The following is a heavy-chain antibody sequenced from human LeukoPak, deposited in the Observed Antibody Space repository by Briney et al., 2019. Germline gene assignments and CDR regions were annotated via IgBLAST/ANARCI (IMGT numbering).Heavy chain of an antibody. J-gene: IGHJ4*02. V-gene: IGHV3-74*01. CDR2: INSDGSST. D-gene: IGHD6-19*01. CDR1: GFTFSSYW. Sequence: GGSLRLSCAASGFTFSSYWMHWVRQAPGKGLVWVSRINSDGSSTNYADSVKGRFTISRDNAKNTLYLQMNSLRAEDTAVYYCARDGSGYSSGWYYFDYWGRGTLVTVSS. CDR3: ARDGSGYSSGWYYFDY.